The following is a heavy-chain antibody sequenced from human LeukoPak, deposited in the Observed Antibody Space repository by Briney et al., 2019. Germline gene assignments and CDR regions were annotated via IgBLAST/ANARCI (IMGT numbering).Heavy chain of an antibody. CDR3: AREGVYCSSTSCYRWFDP. D-gene: IGHD2-2*01. CDR2: INPNSGGT. Sequence: ASVKVSCKASGYTFTGYYMHWVRQAPGQGLEWMGWINPNSGGTNYAQKFQGRVTMTRDTSISTAYMELSRLRSDDTAVYYCAREGVYCSSTSCYRWFDPWGQGTQVTVSS. V-gene: IGHV1-2*02. J-gene: IGHJ5*02. CDR1: GYTFTGYY.